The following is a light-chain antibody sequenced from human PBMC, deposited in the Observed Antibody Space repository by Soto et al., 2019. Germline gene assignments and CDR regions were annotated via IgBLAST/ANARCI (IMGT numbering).Light chain of an antibody. Sequence: DIQMTQSPSSLSASVGVRVTITCRASQGISNYLAWYQQKPGRVPKLLIYASFTLQSGVPSRFSGSGSGTDFTFTISSLQPEDVATDYCQKYDSFHPAFGPRTKVEIK. V-gene: IGKV1-27*01. CDR1: QGISNY. CDR3: QKYDSFHPA. J-gene: IGKJ3*01. CDR2: ASF.